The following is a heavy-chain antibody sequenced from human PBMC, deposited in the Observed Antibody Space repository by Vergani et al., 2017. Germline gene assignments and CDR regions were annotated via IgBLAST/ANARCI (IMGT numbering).Heavy chain of an antibody. D-gene: IGHD2-15*01. CDR2: ISSSSSYT. CDR3: ARDGVVVAAPQG. V-gene: IGHV3-48*03. Sequence: EVQLLESGGGLVQPGGSLRLSCAASGFTFSSYEMNWVRQAPGKGLEWVSYISSSSSYTNYADSVKGRFTISRDNAKNSLYLQMNSLRAEDTAVYYCARDGVVVAAPQGWGQGTLVTVSS. CDR1: GFTFSSYE. J-gene: IGHJ4*02.